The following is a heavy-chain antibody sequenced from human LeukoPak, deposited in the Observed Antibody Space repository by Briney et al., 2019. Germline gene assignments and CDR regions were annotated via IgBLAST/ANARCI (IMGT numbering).Heavy chain of an antibody. V-gene: IGHV1-69*04. D-gene: IGHD2-15*01. Sequence: GASVKVSCKASGGTFSSYAISWVRQAPGQGLEWMGRIIPILGIANYAQKFQGRVTITADKSTSTAYMELSSLRSEDTAVYYCAKAGSGIVVVVGATPPAEYFQHWGQGTLVTVSS. CDR2: IIPILGIA. J-gene: IGHJ1*01. CDR3: AKAGSGIVVVVGATPPAEYFQH. CDR1: GGTFSSYA.